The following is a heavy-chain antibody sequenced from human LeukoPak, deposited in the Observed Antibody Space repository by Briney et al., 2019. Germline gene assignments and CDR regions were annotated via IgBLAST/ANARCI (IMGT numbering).Heavy chain of an antibody. J-gene: IGHJ4*02. Sequence: GGSLRLSCAASGFTFSSYSMNWVRQAPGKGLEWVSYISSSSSTIYYADSVKGRFTISRDNAKNSLYLQMNSLRAEDTAVYYCARWNRYCSSTSCYGAFDYWGQGTLVTVSS. D-gene: IGHD2-2*01. CDR2: ISSSSSTI. CDR3: ARWNRYCSSTSCYGAFDY. V-gene: IGHV3-48*04. CDR1: GFTFSSYS.